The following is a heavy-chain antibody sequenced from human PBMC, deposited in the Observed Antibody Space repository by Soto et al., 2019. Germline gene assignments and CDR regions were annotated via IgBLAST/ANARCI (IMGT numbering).Heavy chain of an antibody. D-gene: IGHD3-9*01. CDR2: ISGSGGST. V-gene: IGHV3-23*01. J-gene: IGHJ4*02. CDR1: GFTFSSYA. CDR3: AKDSYLDLGYYFEY. Sequence: EVQLLESGGGLVQPGGSLRLSCAASGFTFSSYAMSWVRQAPGKGLEWVSAISGSGGSTYYADSVKGRFTISRDTSKNPLYLQRNSLRAEDTAVYYGAKDSYLDLGYYFEYWGQGALVTVAS.